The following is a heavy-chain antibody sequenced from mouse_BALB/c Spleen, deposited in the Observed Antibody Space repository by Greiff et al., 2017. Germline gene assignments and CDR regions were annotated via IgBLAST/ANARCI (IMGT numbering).Heavy chain of an antibody. CDR2: IWSGGST. Sequence: QVQLKESGPGLVAPSQSLSITCTVSGFSLTSYGVHWVRQPPGKGLEWLGVIWSGGSTDYNAAFISRLSISKDNSKSQVFFKMNSLQANDTAIYYCARAYYRYDYAMDYWGQGTSVTVSS. J-gene: IGHJ4*01. V-gene: IGHV2-2*02. CDR3: ARAYYRYDYAMDY. D-gene: IGHD2-14*01. CDR1: GFSLTSYG.